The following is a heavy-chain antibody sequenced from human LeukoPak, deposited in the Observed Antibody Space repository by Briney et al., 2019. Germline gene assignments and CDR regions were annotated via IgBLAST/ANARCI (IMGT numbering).Heavy chain of an antibody. CDR1: GGSISSYY. D-gene: IGHD6-19*01. CDR2: NYYSGSP. Sequence: SETLSLTCTVSGGSISSYYWSWIRQPPGKGLEWLGYNYYSGSPNYNPPLKSRVTISVDTSQNQFSLKLSSVTAADTAVYYCARDSSGWYHWFDPWGQGTLVTVSS. J-gene: IGHJ5*02. CDR3: ARDSSGWYHWFDP. V-gene: IGHV4-59*01.